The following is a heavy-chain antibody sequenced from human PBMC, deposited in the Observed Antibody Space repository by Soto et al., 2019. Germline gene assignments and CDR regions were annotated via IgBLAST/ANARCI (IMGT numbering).Heavy chain of an antibody. J-gene: IGHJ5*02. Sequence: GGSLRLSCAASGFTFSSYAMSWVRQAPGKGLEWVSAISGSGGSTYYADSVKGRFTISRDNSKNTLYLQMNSLRAEDTAVYYCAKDQNGDCSGGSCYWFNNGWFDPWGQGTLVTVSS. CDR2: ISGSGGST. D-gene: IGHD2-15*01. V-gene: IGHV3-23*01. CDR1: GFTFSSYA. CDR3: AKDQNGDCSGGSCYWFNNGWFDP.